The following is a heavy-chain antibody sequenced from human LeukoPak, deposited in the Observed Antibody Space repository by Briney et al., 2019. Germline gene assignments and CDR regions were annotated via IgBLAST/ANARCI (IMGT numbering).Heavy chain of an antibody. D-gene: IGHD7-27*01. CDR3: ARVALSGGDFDY. J-gene: IGHJ4*02. CDR2: IYSGATT. CDR1: GFTVSSNY. Sequence: QTGGSLRLSCAASGFTVSSNYMSWVRQAPGKGLEWVSVIYSGATTYYADSVKGRFTISRDTSENTLYLQMISLRAEDTAVYYCARVALSGGDFDYWGQGTLVTVSS. V-gene: IGHV3-66*01.